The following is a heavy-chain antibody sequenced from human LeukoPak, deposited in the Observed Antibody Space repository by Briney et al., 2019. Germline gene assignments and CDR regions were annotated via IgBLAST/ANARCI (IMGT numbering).Heavy chain of an antibody. Sequence: GGSLRLSCAASGFTFSSYVMRWVRQAPGKGLEWVSAISGSGGSTYYADSVKGRFTISRDNSKNTPYLQMNSLRAEDTAVYYCANARSKTAYYYYYYMDVWGKGTTVTVSS. V-gene: IGHV3-23*01. CDR3: ANARSKTAYYYYYYMDV. CDR2: ISGSGGST. J-gene: IGHJ6*03. D-gene: IGHD6-13*01. CDR1: GFTFSSYV.